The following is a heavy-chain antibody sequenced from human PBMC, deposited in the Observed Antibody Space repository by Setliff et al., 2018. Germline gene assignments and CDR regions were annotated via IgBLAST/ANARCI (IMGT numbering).Heavy chain of an antibody. CDR1: GGSISSASYY. V-gene: IGHV4-61*09. CDR3: ARTGTYRYFDY. J-gene: IGHJ4*02. D-gene: IGHD1-1*01. Sequence: SETLSLTCTVSGGSISSASYYWSWIRQPAGKGLEWIGHIYTSWSSNYNPSLKSRVTMSVDTSKNQFSLKLSSVTAADTAVYYCARTGTYRYFDYWGQGALVTVSS. CDR2: IYTSWSS.